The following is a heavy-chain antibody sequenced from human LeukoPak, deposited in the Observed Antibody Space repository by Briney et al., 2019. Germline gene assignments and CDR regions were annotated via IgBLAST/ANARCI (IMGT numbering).Heavy chain of an antibody. CDR2: IYSSGST. J-gene: IGHJ4*02. V-gene: IGHV4-4*07. CDR1: GGSISSYS. Sequence: SETLSLTCTVSGGSISSYSWSWIRQPAGKGLEWIGRIYSSGSTNYNPSLKSRVTISVDTSKNQLSLRLTSVTAADTAVYYCARWDDSAWAFGNWGPGTLVTVSS. D-gene: IGHD6-19*01. CDR3: ARWDDSAWAFGN.